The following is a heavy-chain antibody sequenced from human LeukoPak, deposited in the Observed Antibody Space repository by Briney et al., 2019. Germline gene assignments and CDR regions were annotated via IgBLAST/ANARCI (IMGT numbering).Heavy chain of an antibody. CDR2: ISYDGSNK. CDR3: AKAADYDILTGYWVYFDY. CDR1: GFTFSSYG. Sequence: PGGSLRLSCAASGFTFSSYGMHWVRQAPGKGLEWVAVISYDGSNKYYADSVKGRFTISRDNSKNTLHLQMNSLRAEDTAVYYCAKAADYDILTGYWVYFDYWGQGTLVTVSS. J-gene: IGHJ4*02. D-gene: IGHD3-9*01. V-gene: IGHV3-30*18.